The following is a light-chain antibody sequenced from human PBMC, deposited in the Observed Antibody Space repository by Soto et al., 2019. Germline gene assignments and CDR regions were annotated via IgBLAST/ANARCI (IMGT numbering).Light chain of an antibody. CDR3: QQRSNWWT. CDR2: GAS. CDR1: QSVSSSY. V-gene: IGKV3D-20*02. J-gene: IGKJ1*01. Sequence: EIVLTQSPGSLSLSPGERATLSCRASQSVSSSYLAWYQQKPGQAPRLLIYGASTWATGFPARFSGSGSGTEFTLTISSLEPEDFAVYYCQQRSNWWTFGQGTKVDIK.